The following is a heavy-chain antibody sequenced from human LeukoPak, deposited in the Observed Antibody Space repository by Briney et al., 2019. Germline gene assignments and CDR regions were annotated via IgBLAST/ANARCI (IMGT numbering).Heavy chain of an antibody. CDR3: ARVLPGRIAAAGTEYYYGMDV. CDR2: INHSGST. J-gene: IGHJ6*02. Sequence: PSETLSLTCAVYGGSFSGYYWSWIRQPPAKGLEWIGEINHSGSTNDNPSLKSRVTISVDTSKNQFSLKLSSVTAADTAVYYCARVLPGRIAAAGTEYYYGMDVWGQGTTVTVSS. D-gene: IGHD6-13*01. CDR1: GGSFSGYY. V-gene: IGHV4-34*01.